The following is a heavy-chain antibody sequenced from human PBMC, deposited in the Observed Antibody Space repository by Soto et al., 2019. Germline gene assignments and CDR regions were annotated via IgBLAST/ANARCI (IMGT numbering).Heavy chain of an antibody. Sequence: GGSLRLSCAASGFTFSSYGMHWVRQAPGKGLEWVAVIWYDGSYKYYADSVKGRFTISRDNSKNTLYLQMNSLRAEDTAVYYCARDRFASSWSYFDYWGQGTPVTVSS. J-gene: IGHJ4*02. D-gene: IGHD6-13*01. CDR3: ARDRFASSWSYFDY. CDR1: GFTFSSYG. V-gene: IGHV3-33*01. CDR2: IWYDGSYK.